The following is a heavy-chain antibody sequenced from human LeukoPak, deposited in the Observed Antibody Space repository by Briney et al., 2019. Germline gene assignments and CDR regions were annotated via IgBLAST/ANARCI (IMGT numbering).Heavy chain of an antibody. V-gene: IGHV3-21*01. J-gene: IGHJ6*03. CDR2: ITTSSSYT. D-gene: IGHD1-26*01. Sequence: PGGSLRLSSEASGFSFSSYNMDWVRQTPGKGLEWISSITTSSSYTFYADSVKGRFTISRDNARNSLYLQMNSLTAEDTAVYYCARDPYSGAYGDTYYYYMDVWGKGTTVTISS. CDR1: GFSFSSYN. CDR3: ARDPYSGAYGDTYYYYMDV.